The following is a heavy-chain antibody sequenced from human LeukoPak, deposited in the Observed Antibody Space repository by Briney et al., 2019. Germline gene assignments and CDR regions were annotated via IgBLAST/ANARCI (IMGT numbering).Heavy chain of an antibody. Sequence: GGSLRLSCAASGFTFSSYEMIWVRQSPGKGLEWVSKISSSGTTLYYADSVKGRFTISRDNAKNSLYLQMNSLRAEDTAVYYCAKGQRFLEWLVGPIDFDYWGQGTLVTVSS. CDR2: ISSSGTTL. D-gene: IGHD3-3*01. CDR3: AKGQRFLEWLVGPIDFDY. V-gene: IGHV3-48*03. CDR1: GFTFSSYE. J-gene: IGHJ4*02.